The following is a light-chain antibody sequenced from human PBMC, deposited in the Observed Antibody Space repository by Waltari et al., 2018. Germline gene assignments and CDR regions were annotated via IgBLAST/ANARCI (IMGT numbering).Light chain of an antibody. Sequence: QSALTQPRSVSGSPGQSVTISCSGTSSDIGHYTFFSWYQQHPGTAPKLLIYDVVTRPSGVPDRFSGAKSGNTASLTISGLQTEDEGDYYCCSYAGSYTFVFGGGTQLTVL. J-gene: IGLJ7*01. V-gene: IGLV2-11*01. CDR1: SSDIGHYTF. CDR3: CSYAGSYTFV. CDR2: DVV.